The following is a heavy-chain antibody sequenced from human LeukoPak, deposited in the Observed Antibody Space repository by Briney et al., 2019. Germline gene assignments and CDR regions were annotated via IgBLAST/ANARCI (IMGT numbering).Heavy chain of an antibody. CDR3: ARESRTIFGVVTSDY. Sequence: SETLSLTCTVSGGSIRSGDYYWSWIRQPPGKGLEWIGYIYYSGSTYYNPSLKSRVTISVDTSKNQFSLKLSSVTAADTAVYYCARESRTIFGVVTSDYWGRGTLVTVSS. V-gene: IGHV4-30-4*08. CDR1: GGSIRSGDYY. D-gene: IGHD3-3*01. J-gene: IGHJ4*02. CDR2: IYYSGST.